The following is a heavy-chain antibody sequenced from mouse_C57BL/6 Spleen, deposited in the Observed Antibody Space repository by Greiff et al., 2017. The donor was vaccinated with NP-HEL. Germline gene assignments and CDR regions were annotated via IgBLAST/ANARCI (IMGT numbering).Heavy chain of an antibody. V-gene: IGHV1-69*01. J-gene: IGHJ2*01. Sequence: QVQLQQPGAELVMPGASVKLSCKASGYTFTSYWMHWVKQRPGQGLEWIGEIDPSDSYTNYNQKFKGKSTLTVDKSSSTAYMQLSSLTSEDSAVYYCARKGYYDSDLDYWGQGTTLTVSS. CDR2: IDPSDSYT. CDR1: GYTFTSYW. D-gene: IGHD2-4*01. CDR3: ARKGYYDSDLDY.